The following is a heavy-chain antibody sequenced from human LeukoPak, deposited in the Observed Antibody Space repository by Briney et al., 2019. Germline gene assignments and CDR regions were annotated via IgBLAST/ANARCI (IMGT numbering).Heavy chain of an antibody. V-gene: IGHV3-30*02. Sequence: GGSLRLSCAASGFTFSSYGMHWVRQAPGKGLEWVAFIRYDGSNKYYADSVKGRFAISRDNSKNTLYLQMNSLRAEDTAVYYCAKDLYDFWSGYYTGLNFDYWGQGTLVTVSS. CDR3: AKDLYDFWSGYYTGLNFDY. CDR1: GFTFSSYG. CDR2: IRYDGSNK. J-gene: IGHJ4*02. D-gene: IGHD3-3*01.